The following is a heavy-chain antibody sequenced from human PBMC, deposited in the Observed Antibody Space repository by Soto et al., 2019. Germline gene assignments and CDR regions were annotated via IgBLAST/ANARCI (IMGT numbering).Heavy chain of an antibody. J-gene: IGHJ4*02. V-gene: IGHV3-73*02. CDR3: TMGLLWFGAY. CDR1: GFTFSGSA. D-gene: IGHD3-10*01. Sequence: EVQLVESGGGLVQPGGSLKLSCAASGFTFSGSAMHWVRQASGKGLEWVGRIRSKANSYATAYAASVKGRFNISRDDSKNTAYLQMNSLKTEDTAVYYCTMGLLWFGAYWVQGTLVTVSS. CDR2: IRSKANSYAT.